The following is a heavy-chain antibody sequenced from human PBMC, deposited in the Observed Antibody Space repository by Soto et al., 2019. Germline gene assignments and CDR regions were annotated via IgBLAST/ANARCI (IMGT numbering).Heavy chain of an antibody. CDR3: VRQGMDV. CDR2: IYPGDSET. Sequence: GESLKISFKGSGFSFHTYWIAWVRQMPGKGLEWMGIIYPGDSETRYSPAFQGQVTMSADKSIPTAYLQWSSLKASDTAMYYCVRQGMDVWGQGTTVTVSS. J-gene: IGHJ6*02. V-gene: IGHV5-51*01. CDR1: GFSFHTYW.